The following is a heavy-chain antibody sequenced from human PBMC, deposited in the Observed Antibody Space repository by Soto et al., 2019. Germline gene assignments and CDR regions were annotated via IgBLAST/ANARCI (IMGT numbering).Heavy chain of an antibody. CDR2: ISYDGSNK. CDR1: GFTFSSYA. Sequence: GGSLRLSCAASGFTFSSYAMHWVRQAPGKGLEWVAVISYDGSNKYYADSVKGRFTISRDNSRNTLYLQMNSLRAEDTAVYYCAKDRYSDYGDYPWFDPWGQGTLVTVSS. J-gene: IGHJ5*02. D-gene: IGHD4-17*01. V-gene: IGHV3-30-3*01. CDR3: AKDRYSDYGDYPWFDP.